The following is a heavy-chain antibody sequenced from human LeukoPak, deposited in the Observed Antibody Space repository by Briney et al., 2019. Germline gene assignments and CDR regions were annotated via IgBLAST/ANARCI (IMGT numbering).Heavy chain of an antibody. V-gene: IGHV4-39*01. Sequence: PSETLSHICTVSGDSIISSTYYWGWIRQPPGKGLEWIGSIHYGGTTYYNPSLKSRVTISVDTSKNQFSLKLTSVTAADTAVYYCARQLDDYVWGSYHQALWGQGTLVPVSS. J-gene: IGHJ4*02. CDR1: GDSIISSTYY. CDR3: ARQLDDYVWGSYHQAL. D-gene: IGHD3-16*02. CDR2: IHYGGTT.